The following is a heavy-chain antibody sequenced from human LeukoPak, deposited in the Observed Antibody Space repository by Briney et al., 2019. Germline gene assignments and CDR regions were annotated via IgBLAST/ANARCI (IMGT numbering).Heavy chain of an antibody. D-gene: IGHD6-13*01. Sequence: GGSLRLSCTASGFTLGDYGMGWVRQAPGKGLEWVGFIRNKAYGGTTAYAASVKGRFTISRDDSKSIAYLQMNSLKTEDTAVYYCPRLRIVAARSNFDYWGQGTLVTVSS. CDR2: IRNKAYGGTT. CDR3: PRLRIVAARSNFDY. J-gene: IGHJ4*02. V-gene: IGHV3-49*04. CDR1: GFTLGDYG.